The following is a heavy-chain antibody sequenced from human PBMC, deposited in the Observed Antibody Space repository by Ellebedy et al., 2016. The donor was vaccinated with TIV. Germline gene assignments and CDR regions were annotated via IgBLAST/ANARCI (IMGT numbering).Heavy chain of an antibody. CDR1: GFTFSSYA. CDR3: AKGPPLALLGITMIVVVNGAAFDI. D-gene: IGHD3-22*01. V-gene: IGHV3-23*01. CDR2: ISGSGGST. Sequence: GGSLRLSXAASGFTFSSYAMSWVRQAPGKGLEWVSAISGSGGSTYYADSVKGRFTISRDNSKNTLYLQMNSLRAEDTAVYYCAKGPPLALLGITMIVVVNGAAFDIWGQGTMVTVSS. J-gene: IGHJ3*02.